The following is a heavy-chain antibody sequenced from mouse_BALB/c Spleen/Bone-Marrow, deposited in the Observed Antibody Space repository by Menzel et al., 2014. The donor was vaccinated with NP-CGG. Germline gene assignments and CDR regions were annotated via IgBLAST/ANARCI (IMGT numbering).Heavy chain of an antibody. Sequence: EVKLMESGAELVKPGASVKLSCTASGFNIKDTYMHWVKQRPEQGLEWIGRVDPANGNTRYDPKFQGKATITADTSSNTAYLQLSSLTSEDTAVYYCALLYGNYDYWGQGTTLTVSS. D-gene: IGHD2-10*02. CDR2: VDPANGNT. V-gene: IGHV14-3*02. J-gene: IGHJ2*01. CDR3: ALLYGNYDY. CDR1: GFNIKDTY.